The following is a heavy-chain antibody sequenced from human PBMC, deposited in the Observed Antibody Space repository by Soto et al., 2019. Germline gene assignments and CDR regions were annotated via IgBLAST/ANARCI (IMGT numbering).Heavy chain of an antibody. Sequence: GGSLRLSCAASGFTFSSYAMSWVRQAPGKGLEWVSANSGSGGSTYYADSVKGRFTISRDNSKNTLYLQMNSLRAEDTAVYYCATSPGTYYYGMDVWGQGTTVTVSS. CDR1: GFTFSSYA. J-gene: IGHJ6*02. CDR2: NSGSGGST. CDR3: ATSPGTYYYGMDV. V-gene: IGHV3-23*01. D-gene: IGHD1-1*01.